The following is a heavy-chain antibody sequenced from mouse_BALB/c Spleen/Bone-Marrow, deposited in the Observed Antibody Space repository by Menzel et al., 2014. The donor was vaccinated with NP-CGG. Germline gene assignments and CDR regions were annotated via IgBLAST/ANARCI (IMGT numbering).Heavy chain of an antibody. D-gene: IGHD2-3*01. J-gene: IGHJ3*01. CDR1: GYTFTSYW. V-gene: IGHV1-69*02. CDR3: TRDDGSFAY. CDR2: IYPSDSYT. Sequence: QVQLQQSGAELVRPGASVKLSCKASGYTFTSYWINWVKQRPGQGLEWIGNIYPSDSYTNYNQKFKDKATLTVDKSSSTAYMQLSSPTSEDSAVYYCTRDDGSFAYWGQGILVTVSA.